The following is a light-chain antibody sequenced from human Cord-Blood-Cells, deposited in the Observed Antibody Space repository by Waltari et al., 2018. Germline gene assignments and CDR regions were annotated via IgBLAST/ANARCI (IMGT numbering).Light chain of an antibody. CDR3: CSYAGSSTYV. Sequence: QSALTQPASVSGSPGQSITIPCTGTSSDVGSYNLVSWYHQHPGKAPKLMIYEGSKRPSGVSNRFSGCKSGNTASLTISGLQAEDEADYYCCSYAGSSTYVFGTGTKVTVL. CDR1: SSDVGSYNL. CDR2: EGS. J-gene: IGLJ1*01. V-gene: IGLV2-23*01.